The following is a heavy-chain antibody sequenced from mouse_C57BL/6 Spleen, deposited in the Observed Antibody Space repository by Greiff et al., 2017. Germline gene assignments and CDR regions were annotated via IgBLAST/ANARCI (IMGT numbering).Heavy chain of an antibody. CDR3: SRGGGYYYGSSWYCDV. J-gene: IGHJ1*03. V-gene: IGHV1-50*01. Sequence: QVQLQQPGAELVKPGASVKLSCKASGYTFTSYWMQWVNQRPGQGLEWIGEIDPSDSYTNYNQKFKGKATLTVDTSSRTAYMQLSSLTSEDSAFYYGSRGGGYYYGSSWYCDVWGTGTTVTVSS. CDR1: GYTFTSYW. D-gene: IGHD1-1*01. CDR2: IDPSDSYT.